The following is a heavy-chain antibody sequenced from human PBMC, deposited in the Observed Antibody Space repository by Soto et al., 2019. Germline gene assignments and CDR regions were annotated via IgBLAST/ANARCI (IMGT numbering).Heavy chain of an antibody. D-gene: IGHD6-19*01. CDR1: GYTLTELS. J-gene: IGHJ4*02. CDR3: ATAPVAGNS. CDR2: FDPEDGET. Sequence: SFKVACKVSGYTLTELSRRWVRQAPGKGLEWMGGFDPEDGETIYAQKFQGRVTMTEDTSTDTAYMELSCLRSEDAAVYYYATAPVAGNSWGQGTLVTVS. V-gene: IGHV1-24*01.